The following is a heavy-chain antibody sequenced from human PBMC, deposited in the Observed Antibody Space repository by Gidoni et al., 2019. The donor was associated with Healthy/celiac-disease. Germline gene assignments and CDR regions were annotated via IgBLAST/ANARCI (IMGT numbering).Heavy chain of an antibody. J-gene: IGHJ4*02. D-gene: IGHD3-22*01. CDR3: ARDRYYDSSLDY. Sequence: QVQLVESGGGVVQPGRSLRLSCAASGLTFSSYGMHWVRQAPGKGLEWVAVIWYNGSNKYYADSLKGRFTISRDNSKNTLYLQMNSLRAEDTAVYYCARDRYYDSSLDYWGQGTLVTVSS. CDR2: IWYNGSNK. CDR1: GLTFSSYG. V-gene: IGHV3-33*01.